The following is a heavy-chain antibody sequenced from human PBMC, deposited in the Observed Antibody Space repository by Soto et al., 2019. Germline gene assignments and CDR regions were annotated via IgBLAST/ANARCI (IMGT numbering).Heavy chain of an antibody. CDR3: AGTSARGYCSGGSCYPPFPGFDY. Sequence: SETLSLTCTVSGGSISSGGYYWSWIRQHPGKGLEWIGYIYYSGSTYYNPSLKSRVTISVDTSKNQFSLKLSSVTAADTAVYYCAGTSARGYCSGGSCYPPFPGFDYWGQGTLVTVSS. J-gene: IGHJ4*02. CDR2: IYYSGST. V-gene: IGHV4-31*03. D-gene: IGHD2-15*01. CDR1: GGSISSGGYY.